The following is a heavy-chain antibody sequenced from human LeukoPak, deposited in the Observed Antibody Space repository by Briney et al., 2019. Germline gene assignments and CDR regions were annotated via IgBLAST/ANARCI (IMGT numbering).Heavy chain of an antibody. J-gene: IGHJ4*01. Sequence: PGGSLRLSCAVSGFTFTRYWMNWVRQAPGKGLEWVASIRQDGGEKSYVDSMKGRFTISTDNTKNSLYLQMSSLRPEDTAVYYCARDGTAPGLYFDLWGQGTLVTVSS. V-gene: IGHV3-7*01. CDR1: GFTFTRYW. D-gene: IGHD6-13*01. CDR3: ARDGTAPGLYFDL. CDR2: IRQDGGEK.